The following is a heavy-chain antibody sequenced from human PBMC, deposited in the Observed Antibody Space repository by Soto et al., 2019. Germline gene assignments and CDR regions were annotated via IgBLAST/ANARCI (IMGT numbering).Heavy chain of an antibody. CDR1: GYTFTSYG. D-gene: IGHD3-22*01. Sequence: ASVKVSCKASGYTFTSYGISWVRQAPGQGLEWMGWISAYNGNTNYAQKLQGRVTMTTDTSTSTAYMELRSLRSDDTAVYYCARGAIHYYDSSGYYYWGQGTLVTVSS. V-gene: IGHV1-18*01. CDR3: ARGAIHYYDSSGYYY. CDR2: ISAYNGNT. J-gene: IGHJ4*02.